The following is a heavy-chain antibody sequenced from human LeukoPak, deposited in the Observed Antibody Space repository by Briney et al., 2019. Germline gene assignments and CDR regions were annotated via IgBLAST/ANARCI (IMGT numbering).Heavy chain of an antibody. D-gene: IGHD3-10*01. CDR3: ARDKDYYGSGSPFDY. J-gene: IGHJ4*02. V-gene: IGHV3-30-3*01. CDR2: ISYDGSNK. Sequence: TGGSLRLSCAASGFTFSSYTMHWVRQAPGKGLEWVAVISYDGSNKYYADSVKGRFTISRDNSKNTLFLQMNSLRAEDTAVYYCARDKDYYGSGSPFDYWGQGTLVTVSS. CDR1: GFTFSSYT.